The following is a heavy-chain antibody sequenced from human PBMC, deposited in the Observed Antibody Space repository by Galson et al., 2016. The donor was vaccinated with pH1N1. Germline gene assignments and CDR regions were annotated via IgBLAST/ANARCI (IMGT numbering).Heavy chain of an antibody. CDR2: IIPVFGKV. V-gene: IGHV1-69*13. CDR3: AREGTVVSYCDY. J-gene: IGHJ4*02. Sequence: SVKVSCKASGDTFSTYGIAWVQQAPGQGLEWMGRIIPVFGKVDYAQKFQDRVTFSADESTKTAYMELSSLRSEDTAVYFCAREGTVVSYCDYWGQGTLVTVSS. D-gene: IGHD3-10*01. CDR1: GDTFSTYG.